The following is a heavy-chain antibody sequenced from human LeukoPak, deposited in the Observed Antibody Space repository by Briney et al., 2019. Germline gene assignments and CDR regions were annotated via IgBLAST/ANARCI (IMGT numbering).Heavy chain of an antibody. CDR2: IYPGDSDT. Sequence: GESPKISCKGSGYSFTNYWIGWVRQMPGKGPEWMGIIYPGDSDTRYSPSFQGQVTISADKSISTAYLQWSSLKASDTAMYYCARHLRLWQNWFDPWGQGNLVTVSS. V-gene: IGHV5-51*01. CDR1: GYSFTNYW. CDR3: ARHLRLWQNWFDP. D-gene: IGHD5-18*01. J-gene: IGHJ5*02.